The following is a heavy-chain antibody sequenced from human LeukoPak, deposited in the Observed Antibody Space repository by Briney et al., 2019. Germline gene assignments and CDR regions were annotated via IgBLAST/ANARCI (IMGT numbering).Heavy chain of an antibody. Sequence: PSETLSLTCTVSGGSISSYYWSWIRQPPGKGLEWIGYIYHSGSTNYNPSLKSRVTISVDTSKNQFSLKLSSVTAADTAVYYCAGERGYSGTFDYWGQGTLVTVSS. V-gene: IGHV4-59*08. J-gene: IGHJ4*02. D-gene: IGHD5-12*01. CDR2: IYHSGST. CDR3: AGERGYSGTFDY. CDR1: GGSISSYY.